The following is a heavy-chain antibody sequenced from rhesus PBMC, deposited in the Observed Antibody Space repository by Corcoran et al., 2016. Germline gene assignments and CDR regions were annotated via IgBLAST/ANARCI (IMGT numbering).Heavy chain of an antibody. J-gene: IGHJ5-1*01. CDR1: GGSISGYYY. Sequence: QVKLQQWGEGLVKPSETLSLTCAVYGGSISGYYYWSWIRQPAGKGLEWIGYIYGNSASTNVNPSRKIRVTISKDTSKNQFSLKLSSVTAADTAVYYCARVGSNNRFDVWGPGVLVTVSS. V-gene: IGHV4-73*01. D-gene: IGHD3-3*01. CDR2: IYGNSAST. CDR3: ARVGSNNRFDV.